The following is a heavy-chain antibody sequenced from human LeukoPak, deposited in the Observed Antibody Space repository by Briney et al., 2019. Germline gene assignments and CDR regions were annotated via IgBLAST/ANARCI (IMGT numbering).Heavy chain of an antibody. CDR3: ARESSGGLWFGELSPSDY. V-gene: IGHV1-3*01. D-gene: IGHD3-10*01. J-gene: IGHJ4*02. CDR1: GYTFIRYP. CDR2: INAGNGNT. Sequence: ASVKVSCKASGYTFIRYPMHWVRQAPGQRLEWMGWINAGNGNTKYSQKFQGRVTITRDTSASTVYMELSSLRSEDTAVYYCARESSGGLWFGELSPSDYWGQGTLVTVSS.